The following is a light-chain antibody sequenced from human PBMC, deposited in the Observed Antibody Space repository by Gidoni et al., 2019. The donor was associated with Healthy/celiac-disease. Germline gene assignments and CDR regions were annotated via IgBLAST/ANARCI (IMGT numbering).Light chain of an antibody. CDR3: QQSYSTPLT. CDR2: AAS. CDR1: QSIRSS. V-gene: IGKV1-39*01. J-gene: IGKJ4*01. Sequence: DIQLTQSTSSLSASVGDRVTITCRASQSIRSSLNWYQQQPGKAPKLLIYAASSLQSGVPSRFSGSGSGTDFTLIISRLQPEDFASYYCQQSYSTPLTFGGGTKVEIK.